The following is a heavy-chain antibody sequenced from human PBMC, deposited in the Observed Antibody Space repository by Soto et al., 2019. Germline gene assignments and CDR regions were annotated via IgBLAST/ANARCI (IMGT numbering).Heavy chain of an antibody. CDR3: AHAYGGTSWPNDAFDV. CDR2: IYWDDDK. Sequence: QITLKESGPTLVKPTQTLTLTCTFSGFSLSADGVGVGWIRQPPGKALEWLALIYWDDDKRYRPSLKSRLTITKSTYKNQAVLTMTNMDPVDTATYYCAHAYGGTSWPNDAFDVWGQGTVVTVSS. J-gene: IGHJ3*01. V-gene: IGHV2-5*02. D-gene: IGHD2-2*01. CDR1: GFSLSADGVG.